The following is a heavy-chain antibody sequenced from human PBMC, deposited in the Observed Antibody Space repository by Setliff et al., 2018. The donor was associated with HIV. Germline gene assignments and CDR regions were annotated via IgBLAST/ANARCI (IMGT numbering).Heavy chain of an antibody. D-gene: IGHD6-13*01. CDR3: AKDRLLDGSSWYYLDY. J-gene: IGHJ4*02. CDR1: GFSFSSYW. V-gene: IGHV3-74*01. CDR2: INTDGSST. Sequence: GGSLRLSCAASGFSFSSYWMHWVRQAPGKGLVWVSRINTDGSSTSYADSVKGRFTISRDNAKNTLYLQMNSLRPEDTALYYCAKDRLLDGSSWYYLDYWGQGTLVTVSS.